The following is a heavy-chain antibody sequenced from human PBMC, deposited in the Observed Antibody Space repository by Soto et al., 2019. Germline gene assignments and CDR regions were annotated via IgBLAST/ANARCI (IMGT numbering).Heavy chain of an antibody. J-gene: IGHJ4*02. V-gene: IGHV3-74*01. D-gene: IGHD6-19*01. CDR1: GFTISSYW. Sequence: EVQLVESGGGLVQPGESLRLSCVVSGFTISSYWMHWVRQAPGKGLVWVSRINGDGSSTNYADSVKGRFTISRDNPKNTLYLQMNTLRAEDTAVYYCAIAVAGPTAIAYWGQGNQVTVSS. CDR3: AIAVAGPTAIAY. CDR2: INGDGSST.